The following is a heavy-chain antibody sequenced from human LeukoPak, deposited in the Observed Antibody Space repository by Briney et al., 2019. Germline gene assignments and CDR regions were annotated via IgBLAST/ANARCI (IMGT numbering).Heavy chain of an antibody. CDR2: INTGSTYM. Sequence: GGSLRLSCAASGFYFSGYSMNWVRQAPGKGLEWVSSINTGSTYMYYADSVKGRFTISRDNAKNSLHLQMYSLRAEDTAVYFCARVEATTSRNYHYYYMDVWGKGTTVTVSS. D-gene: IGHD1-1*01. V-gene: IGHV3-21*06. J-gene: IGHJ6*03. CDR3: ARVEATTSRNYHYYYMDV. CDR1: GFYFSGYS.